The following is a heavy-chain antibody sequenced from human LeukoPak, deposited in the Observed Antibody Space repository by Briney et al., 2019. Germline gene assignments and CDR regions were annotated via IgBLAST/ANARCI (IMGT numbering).Heavy chain of an antibody. J-gene: IGHJ4*02. V-gene: IGHV4-39*07. Sequence: SETLSLTCTVSGGSISSSSYYWGWIRQPPGKGLEWIGSIYYSGSTYYNPSLKSRVTISVDTSKNQFSLKLSSVTAADTAVYYCARDQGEKYYDFWSGSPIYWGQGTLVTVSS. CDR1: GGSISSSSYY. CDR3: ARDQGEKYYDFWSGSPIY. CDR2: IYYSGST. D-gene: IGHD3-3*01.